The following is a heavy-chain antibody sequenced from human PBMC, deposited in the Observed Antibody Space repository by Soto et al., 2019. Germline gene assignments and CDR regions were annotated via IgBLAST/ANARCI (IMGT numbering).Heavy chain of an antibody. CDR1: GGSIISSNW. Sequence: SETLSLTCDFSGGSIISSNWWNWVRQPPGKGLEWIGEIYHSGSTYYKPSLKSRVAMSVDTSKNQFSLKLTSATAADTAVYYCARRDWSGSTSHFYFDYWGQGVLVTVSS. D-gene: IGHD3-9*01. CDR3: ARRDWSGSTSHFYFDY. CDR2: IYHSGST. V-gene: IGHV4-4*02. J-gene: IGHJ4*02.